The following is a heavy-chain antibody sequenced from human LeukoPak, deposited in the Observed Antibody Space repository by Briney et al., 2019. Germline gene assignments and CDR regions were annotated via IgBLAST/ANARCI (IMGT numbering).Heavy chain of an antibody. CDR1: GGSISSGDYY. CDR2: IYYSEST. V-gene: IGHV4-30-4*01. J-gene: IGHJ4*02. D-gene: IGHD5-12*01. Sequence: PSQTLSLTCTVSGGSISSGDYYWSWIRQPPGKGLEWIGYIYYSESTYYNPSLKSRVTISVDTSKNQFSLKLSSVTAADTAVYYCARDLSGYDWYYFDYWGQGTLVTVSS. CDR3: ARDLSGYDWYYFDY.